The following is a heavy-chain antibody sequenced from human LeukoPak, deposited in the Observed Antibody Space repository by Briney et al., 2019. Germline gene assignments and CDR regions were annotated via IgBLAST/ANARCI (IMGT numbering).Heavy chain of an antibody. J-gene: IGHJ4*02. CDR2: ISTSNYT. V-gene: IGHV3-11*06. CDR1: GFTFSDYY. Sequence: GGSLRLSCAASGFTFSDYYMSWIRQAPGKGLEWLSYISTSNYTYYADSVKGRFTISRDNAKNSLYLQMNSLRPEDTAVYYCARDADGNYPDYRGQGTLVTVSS. CDR3: ARDADGNYPDY. D-gene: IGHD3-3*01.